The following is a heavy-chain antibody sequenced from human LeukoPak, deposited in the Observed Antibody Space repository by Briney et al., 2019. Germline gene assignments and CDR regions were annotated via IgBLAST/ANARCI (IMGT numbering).Heavy chain of an antibody. J-gene: IGHJ4*02. D-gene: IGHD4-17*01. CDR3: AKGRRGDYASTDY. CDR2: ISGSGGST. V-gene: IGHV3-23*01. CDR1: GFTFSSYA. Sequence: GGSLRLSCAASGFTFSSYAMSWVRQAPGKGLEWVSAISGSGGSTYYADSVKGRFTISRDNSKDTLYLQMNSPRAEDTAVYYCAKGRRGDYASTDYWGQGTLVTVSS.